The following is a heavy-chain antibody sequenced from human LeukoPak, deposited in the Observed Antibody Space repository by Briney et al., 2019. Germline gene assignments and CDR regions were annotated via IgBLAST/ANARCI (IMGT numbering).Heavy chain of an antibody. J-gene: IGHJ4*02. CDR1: GGSISSSSYY. Sequence: PSETLSLTCTVSGGSISSSSYYWGWIRQPPGKGLEWIGSIYHSGSTYYNPSLKSRVTISVDTSKNQFSLKLSSVTAADTAVYYCARDYRGKYDYWGQGTLVTVSS. D-gene: IGHD3-16*01. CDR2: IYHSGST. V-gene: IGHV4-39*07. CDR3: ARDYRGKYDY.